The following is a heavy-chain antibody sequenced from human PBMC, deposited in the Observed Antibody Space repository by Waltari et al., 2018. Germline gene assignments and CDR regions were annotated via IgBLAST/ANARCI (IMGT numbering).Heavy chain of an antibody. CDR1: GGSISSHY. V-gene: IGHV4-59*11. Sequence: QVHLQESGPGLVKPSETLSLTCTVSGGSISSHYWGWIRQPPGKGLEWIGHISYSGSTQYSPSLRSRVTMSVDTSKNQFSLKLYSVTAADTAVYYCARRAAIAATGPTYYMDVWGKGTTVTVSS. D-gene: IGHD6-13*01. CDR2: ISYSGST. J-gene: IGHJ6*03. CDR3: ARRAAIAATGPTYYMDV.